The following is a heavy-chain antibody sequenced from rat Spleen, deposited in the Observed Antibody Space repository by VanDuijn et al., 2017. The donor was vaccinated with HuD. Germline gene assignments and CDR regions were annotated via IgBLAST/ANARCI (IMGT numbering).Heavy chain of an antibody. V-gene: IGHV5-25*01. CDR2: ISPSGGST. D-gene: IGHD1-2*01. CDR1: GFTFSNYD. Sequence: EVQLVESGGGLVQPGRSLKLSCAASGFTFSNYDMAWVRQAPTKGLEWVASISPSGGSTYYRDSVKGRFTVSRDNAKSTLYLQMDSLRSEDTATYYCARSIAALYVMDAWGQGASVTVSS. CDR3: ARSIAALYVMDA. J-gene: IGHJ4*01.